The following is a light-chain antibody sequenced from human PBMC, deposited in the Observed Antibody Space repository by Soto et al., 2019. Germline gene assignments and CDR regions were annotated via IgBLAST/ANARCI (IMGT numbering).Light chain of an antibody. CDR2: DVS. CDR3: QQRSNWPRT. J-gene: IGKJ1*01. V-gene: IGKV3-11*01. Sequence: IFFAQAPTPSSLSPGERATPSWRASQNVSNYLIWYQQKPGQAPRLLIYDVSNRAAGIPARFSGSGSGTDFTLTISSLEPEDFAVYYCQQRSNWPRTFGQGTKVDIK. CDR1: QNVSNY.